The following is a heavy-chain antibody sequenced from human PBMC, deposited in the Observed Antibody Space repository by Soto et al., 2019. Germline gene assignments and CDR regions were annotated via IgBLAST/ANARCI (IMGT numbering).Heavy chain of an antibody. CDR3: SRGILV. CDR2: ISYGRST. CDR1: GGSINSGGYC. V-gene: IGHV4-31*03. Sequence: QVQLQESGPGLVKPSQTLSLTCTVSGGSINSGGYCWSWIRQHPGKGLEWIGCISYGRSTSYNASLKSRVTISVDTSKNQFSLKLSSVTAADTAVYYCSRGILVWGQGTLITVSS. J-gene: IGHJ4*02. D-gene: IGHD5-18*01.